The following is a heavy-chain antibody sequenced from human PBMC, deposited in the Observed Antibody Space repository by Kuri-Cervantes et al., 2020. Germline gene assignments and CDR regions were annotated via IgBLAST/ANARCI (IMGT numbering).Heavy chain of an antibody. CDR3: ARDNDDILTGYYYYYYMDV. V-gene: IGHV3-48*03. CDR2: ISSSGSTI. D-gene: IGHD3-9*01. CDR1: GFTFSSYE. Sequence: GESLKISCAASGFTFSSYEMNWVRQAPGKGLEWVSYISSSGSTIYYADSVKGRFTISRDNAKNSLYLQMNSLRAEDTAVYYCARDNDDILTGYYYYYYMDVWGKGTTVTVSS. J-gene: IGHJ6*03.